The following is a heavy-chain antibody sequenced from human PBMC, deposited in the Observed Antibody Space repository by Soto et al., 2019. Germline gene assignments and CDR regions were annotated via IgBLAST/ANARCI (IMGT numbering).Heavy chain of an antibody. CDR3: AITDRDFYGLDV. V-gene: IGHV3-13*05. CDR1: GFTFRTYD. CDR2: ISAAGDP. J-gene: IGHJ6*02. D-gene: IGHD1-20*01. Sequence: EVQLVESGGGLVQPGGCLSLSCEAPGFTFRTYDMHCVRQGTGKGLEWVTGISAAGDPDYADSVEGRFTISRENAQNSFFLQMNSLRVGETAVYYCAITDRDFYGLDVWGQGNTVIVSS.